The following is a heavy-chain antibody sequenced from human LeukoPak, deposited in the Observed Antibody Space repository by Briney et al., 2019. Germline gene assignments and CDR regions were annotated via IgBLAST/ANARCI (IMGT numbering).Heavy chain of an antibody. Sequence: ASVKVSCKASGYTFTGYYMHWVRPAPGQGLAWMGWINPNSGGTNYAQKFQGRVTMTRDTSISTAYMELSRLRSDDTAVYYCARELGGYSGYDYGYWGQGTLVTVSS. CDR1: GYTFTGYY. V-gene: IGHV1-2*02. D-gene: IGHD5-12*01. CDR2: INPNSGGT. CDR3: ARELGGYSGYDYGY. J-gene: IGHJ4*02.